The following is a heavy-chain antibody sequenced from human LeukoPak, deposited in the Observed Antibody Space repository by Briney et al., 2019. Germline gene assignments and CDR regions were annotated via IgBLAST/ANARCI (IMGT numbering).Heavy chain of an antibody. CDR1: GGSCSGYY. D-gene: IGHD3-3*01. J-gene: IGHJ4*02. V-gene: IGHV3-21*01. CDR3: ARDGTIFGVVIGGIDY. Sequence: ETLSLTCAVYGGSCSGYYWSWIRQPPGKGLEWVSSISSSSSYIYYADSVKGRFTISRDNAKNSLYLQMNSLRAEDTAVYYCARDGTIFGVVIGGIDYWGQGTLVTVSS. CDR2: ISSSSSYI.